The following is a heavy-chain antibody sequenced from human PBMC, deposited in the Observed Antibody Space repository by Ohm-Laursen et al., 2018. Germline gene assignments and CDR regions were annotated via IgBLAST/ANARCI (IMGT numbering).Heavy chain of an antibody. D-gene: IGHD4-11*01. J-gene: IGHJ3*01. CDR2: IGGDDRT. CDR1: GFSFSSYA. CDR3: ASRRIVTMDRGAFNV. V-gene: IGHV3-23*01. Sequence: SLRLSCSASGFSFSSYAVTWVRQAPGKGLEWVSAIGGDDRTYYADSVKGRFTISKDKSKNMLYLQMNSLRAEDTAVYHCASRRIVTMDRGAFNVWGQGTMVTVSS.